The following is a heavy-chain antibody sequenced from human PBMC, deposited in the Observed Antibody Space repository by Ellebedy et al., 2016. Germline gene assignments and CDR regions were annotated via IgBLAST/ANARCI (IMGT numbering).Heavy chain of an antibody. Sequence: GGSLRLXXAASGFIFSNYGMAWVRQAPGKGLEWVSAISGDGDHTWYADSVKGRFTLSRDNSKNTLYLQMNSLRAEDTAVYYCAKGPYSGSYYFDYWGQGTLVTVSS. CDR1: GFIFSNYG. J-gene: IGHJ4*02. D-gene: IGHD1-26*01. CDR3: AKGPYSGSYYFDY. V-gene: IGHV3-23*01. CDR2: ISGDGDHT.